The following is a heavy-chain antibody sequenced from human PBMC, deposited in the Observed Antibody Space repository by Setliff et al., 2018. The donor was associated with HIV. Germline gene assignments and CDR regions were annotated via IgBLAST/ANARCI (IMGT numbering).Heavy chain of an antibody. D-gene: IGHD6-6*01. CDR1: GGTFSSYA. CDR2: INPNNGGT. V-gene: IGHV1-2*02. J-gene: IGHJ5*02. CDR3: ARDPPYSTSSSNWFDP. Sequence: ASVKVSCKASGGTFSSYAISWVRQAPGQGLEWMGWINPNNGGTNYAQKFQGRVTMTRDTSISTAYLELSRLRSDDTAVYYCARDPPYSTSSSNWFDPWGQGTLVTVSS.